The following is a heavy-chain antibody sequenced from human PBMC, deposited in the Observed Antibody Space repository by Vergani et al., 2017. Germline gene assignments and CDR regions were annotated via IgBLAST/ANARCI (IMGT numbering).Heavy chain of an antibody. CDR1: GGSFSGYY. D-gene: IGHD2-2*01. CDR2: INHSGST. CDR3: ARGGGSSTSWFDS. J-gene: IGHJ5*01. V-gene: IGHV4-34*01. Sequence: QVQLQQWGAGLLKPSETLSLTCAVYGGSFSGYYWSWIRQPPGTGLEWIGEINHSGSTNYNPSLMSRVTISIDTSKNQFSLKLSSVTAADTAVYYCARGGGSSTSWFDSWGQGTLVTVSS.